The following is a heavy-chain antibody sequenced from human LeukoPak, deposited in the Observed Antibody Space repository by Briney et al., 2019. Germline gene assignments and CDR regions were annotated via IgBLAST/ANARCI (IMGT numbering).Heavy chain of an antibody. J-gene: IGHJ3*02. V-gene: IGHV4-34*01. CDR3: ARQQVVLRYFDWLSPPAFDI. Sequence: SETLSLTCAVYGGSFSGYYWSWIRQPPGKGLEWIGEINHSGSTNYNPSLKSRVTISVDTSKNQFSLKLSSVTAADTAVYYCARQQVVLRYFDWLSPPAFDIWGQGTMVTVSS. CDR1: GGSFSGYY. CDR2: INHSGST. D-gene: IGHD3-9*01.